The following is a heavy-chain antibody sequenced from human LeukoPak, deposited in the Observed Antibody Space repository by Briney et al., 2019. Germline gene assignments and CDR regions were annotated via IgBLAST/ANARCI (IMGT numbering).Heavy chain of an antibody. J-gene: IGHJ6*03. CDR2: IYSGGST. V-gene: IGHV3-66*01. CDR1: GFTVSSNY. CDR3: ARIKVVPAAMFYYYYYYMDV. Sequence: GGSLRLSCAASGFTVSSNYMSWVRQAPGKGLEWVSVIYSGGSTYYADSVKGRFTISRDNSKNTLYLQMNSLRAEDTAVYYCARIKVVPAAMFYYYYYYMDVWGKGTTVTISS. D-gene: IGHD2-2*01.